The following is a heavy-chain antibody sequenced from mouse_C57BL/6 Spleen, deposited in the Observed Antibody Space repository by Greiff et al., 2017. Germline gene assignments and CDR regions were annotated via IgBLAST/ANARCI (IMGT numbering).Heavy chain of an antibody. CDR2: ISYDGSN. V-gene: IGHV3-6*01. D-gene: IGHD2-4*01. J-gene: IGHJ2*01. CDR1: GYSITSGYY. CDR3: ARDFYYDYDVGY. Sequence: ESGPGLVKPSQSLSLTCSVTGYSITSGYYWNWIRQFPGNKLEWMGYISYDGSNNYNPSLKNRISITRDPSKNQFFLKLNSVTTEDTATYYCARDFYYDYDVGYWGQGTTLTVSS.